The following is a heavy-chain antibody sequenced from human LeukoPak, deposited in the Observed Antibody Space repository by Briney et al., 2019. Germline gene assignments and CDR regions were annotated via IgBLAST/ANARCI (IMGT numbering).Heavy chain of an antibody. CDR3: ARGRHIEMTTMSGGSDY. V-gene: IGHV1-2*02. D-gene: IGHD5-24*01. J-gene: IGHJ4*02. Sequence: ASVKVSCKASGYTFTDYYMHWVRQAPGQGLEWMGWLNLNSGDTNYAQKFQGRVSMTRDTSVSTAYMDLSDLRSDDTAVYYCARGRHIEMTTMSGGSDYWGQGTLVTVSS. CDR1: GYTFTDYY. CDR2: LNLNSGDT.